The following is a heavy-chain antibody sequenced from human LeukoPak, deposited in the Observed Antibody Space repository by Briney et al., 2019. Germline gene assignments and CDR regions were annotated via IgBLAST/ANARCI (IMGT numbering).Heavy chain of an antibody. CDR1: GYSFTSYW. CDR2: IYPDDSDT. D-gene: IGHD5-18*01. Sequence: GESLKISCKGSGYSFTSYWIGWVRQMPGKGLEWMGIIYPDDSDTRYSPSFQGQVTISADKSISTAYLQWSSLKASDTATYYCARHQGGYRYAYYYYQYMDVWGKGTTVTMSS. CDR3: ARHQGGYRYAYYYYQYMDV. V-gene: IGHV5-51*01. J-gene: IGHJ6*03.